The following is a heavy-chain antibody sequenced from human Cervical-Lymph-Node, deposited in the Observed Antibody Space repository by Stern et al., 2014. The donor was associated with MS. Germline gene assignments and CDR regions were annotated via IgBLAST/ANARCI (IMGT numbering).Heavy chain of an antibody. J-gene: IGHJ4*02. V-gene: IGHV3-21*02. CDR1: GFTFSHYS. Sequence: EVPLVESGGGLVQPGESLRLSCDAAGFTFSHYSINWVPQAPGKGLECISSISNNATHQSYADSVEGRFTISRDSAKDSVSLHMVSLRAEDTAVYYCARARVGDYARSPHLDSWGQGTLVTVSS. CDR2: ISNNATHQ. CDR3: ARARVGDYARSPHLDS. D-gene: IGHD4-17*01.